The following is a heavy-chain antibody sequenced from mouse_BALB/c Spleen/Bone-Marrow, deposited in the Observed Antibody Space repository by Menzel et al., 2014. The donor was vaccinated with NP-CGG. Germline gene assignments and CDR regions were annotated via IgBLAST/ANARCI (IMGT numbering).Heavy chain of an antibody. V-gene: IGHV2-9*02. CDR1: GFSLTSYG. Sequence: QVQLQQPGPGLVAPSQSLSITCTVSGFSLTSYGVHWVRQPPGKGLEWLGVIWAGGSTNYNSALMSRLSISKDNSKSQVFLKMNSLQTDDTAMYYCARAAYRYDVTWFAYWGQGTLVTVSA. D-gene: IGHD2-14*01. J-gene: IGHJ3*01. CDR3: ARAAYRYDVTWFAY. CDR2: IWAGGST.